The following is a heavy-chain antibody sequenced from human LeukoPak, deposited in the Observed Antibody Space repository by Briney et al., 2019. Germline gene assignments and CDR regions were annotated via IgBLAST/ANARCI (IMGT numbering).Heavy chain of an antibody. V-gene: IGHV1-8*03. Sequence: GASVKVSCKASGYMFTNYDINWVRQATGQGLEWMGWMNPNSGNTGYAQKFQGRVTITRNTSISTAYMELSSLRSEDTAVYYCARVGPPPNWFDPWGQGTLVTVSS. CDR3: ARVGPPPNWFDP. CDR1: GYMFTNYD. J-gene: IGHJ5*02. CDR2: MNPNSGNT. D-gene: IGHD1-14*01.